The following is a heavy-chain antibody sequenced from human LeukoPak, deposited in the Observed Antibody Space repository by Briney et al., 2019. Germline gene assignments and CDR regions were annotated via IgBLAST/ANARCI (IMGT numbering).Heavy chain of an antibody. D-gene: IGHD2-15*01. CDR3: FLWHDVVSRDY. CDR2: ISHRGNT. CDR1: GGSFSGYY. J-gene: IGHJ4*02. Sequence: PSETLSLTCAVYGGSFSGYYCHWMRQPPGKGLEWIGEISHRGNTKYYPSLESRVTISLDTSKNQFSLKLSSATAADTAMYYCFLWHDVVSRDYWGQGTLVTDPS. V-gene: IGHV4-34*01.